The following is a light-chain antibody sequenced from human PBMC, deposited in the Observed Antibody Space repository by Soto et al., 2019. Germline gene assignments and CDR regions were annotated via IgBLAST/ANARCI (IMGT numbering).Light chain of an antibody. CDR1: QGISNH. V-gene: IGKV1-27*01. CDR2: AAS. Sequence: DIQMTQSPSSLSASVGDRVTIPCRASQGISNHLAWYQQKPGKPPKLLVYAASTLQSGVPSRFSGSGSGTDFTLTIRSLQPEDVATYYCQKNYSSPSITFGQGTRLEIK. J-gene: IGKJ5*01. CDR3: QKNYSSPSIT.